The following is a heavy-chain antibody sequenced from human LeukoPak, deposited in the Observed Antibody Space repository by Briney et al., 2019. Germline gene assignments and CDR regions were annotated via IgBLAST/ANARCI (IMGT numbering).Heavy chain of an antibody. Sequence: PQTLSPTSALYGRSSRGYYRSWIRHPPGNGLEWIGEINQSGTTNYHPSLKRRVPIPVEPSTTQLTLKLSSVPAADTAVYYCAIVRYYYGSGSYRVRTSDAFDIWGQGTMVTVSS. CDR2: INQSGTT. CDR1: GRSSRGYY. V-gene: IGHV4-34*01. J-gene: IGHJ3*02. D-gene: IGHD3-10*01. CDR3: AIVRYYYGSGSYRVRTSDAFDI.